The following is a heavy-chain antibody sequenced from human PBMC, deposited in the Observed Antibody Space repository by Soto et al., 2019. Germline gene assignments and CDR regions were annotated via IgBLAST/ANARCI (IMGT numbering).Heavy chain of an antibody. CDR1: GGSISSGGYS. Sequence: QLQLQESGSGLVKPSQTLSLTCAVSGGSISSGGYSWSWIRQPPGKGLEWIGYIYHSGNTYYNPSPXSXXTIAVDRSKHQFSLKLSSVTAADTAVYYCARVPDRWGQGTLVTVSS. J-gene: IGHJ5*02. V-gene: IGHV4-30-2*01. CDR3: ARVPDR. CDR2: IYHSGNT.